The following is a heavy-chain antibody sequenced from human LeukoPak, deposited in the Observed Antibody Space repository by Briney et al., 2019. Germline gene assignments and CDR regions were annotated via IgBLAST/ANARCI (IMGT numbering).Heavy chain of an antibody. D-gene: IGHD3-10*01. Sequence: PGRSLRLSCAASGFTFSSDDMHWVRQAPGKGLEWVAVISYDGTKKYYADSVKGRFTISRDNSKNMYLQMNSLRAEDTAVYYCAKDLISMVRGSPMDVWGQGTTVTVSS. CDR2: ISYDGTKK. J-gene: IGHJ6*02. CDR3: AKDLISMVRGSPMDV. CDR1: GFTFSSDD. V-gene: IGHV3-30*18.